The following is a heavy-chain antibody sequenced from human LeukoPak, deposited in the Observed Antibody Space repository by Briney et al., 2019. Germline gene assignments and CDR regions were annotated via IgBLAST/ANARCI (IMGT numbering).Heavy chain of an antibody. J-gene: IGHJ5*02. V-gene: IGHV4-34*01. CDR1: GGSFSGYY. CDR3: ARGRRTAAAGVWFDP. D-gene: IGHD6-13*01. Sequence: PSETLSLTCAVYGGSFSGYYWSWIRQPPGKGLEWIGEINHSGSTNYNPSLKSRVTISVDTSKNQFSLKLSSVTAADTAVYYCARGRRTAAAGVWFDPWGQGTLVTVSS. CDR2: INHSGST.